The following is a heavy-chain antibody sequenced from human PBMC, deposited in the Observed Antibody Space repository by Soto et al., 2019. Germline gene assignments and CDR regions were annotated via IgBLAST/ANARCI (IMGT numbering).Heavy chain of an antibody. CDR1: GFRFDEHA. CDR3: AKDKQGGTYFYGLDY. D-gene: IGHD1-26*01. J-gene: IGHJ4*02. V-gene: IGHV3-9*01. Sequence: GGSLRLSCAASGFRFDEHALHWVRQAPGKGLEWVSGITRDSGNKGYADSVKGRFIVSRDNAKNSLYLQMNSLRPEDTALYFCAKDKQGGTYFYGLDYWGQGTLVTVSS. CDR2: ITRDSGNK.